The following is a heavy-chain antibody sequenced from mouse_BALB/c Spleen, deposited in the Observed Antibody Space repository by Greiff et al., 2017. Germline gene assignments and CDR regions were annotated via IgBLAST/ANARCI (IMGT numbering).Heavy chain of an antibody. D-gene: IGHD1-1*01. CDR1: GYSFTDYN. J-gene: IGHJ4*01. CDR2: IDPYNGGT. V-gene: IGHV1S135*01. CDR3: ARLYYYGSSWDYYAMDY. Sequence: EVQRVESGPELVKPGASVKVSCKASGYSFTDYNMYWVKQSHGKSLEWIGYIDPYNGGTSYNQKFKGKATLTVDKSSSTAFMHLNSLTSEDSAVYYCARLYYYGSSWDYYAMDYWGQGTSVTVSS.